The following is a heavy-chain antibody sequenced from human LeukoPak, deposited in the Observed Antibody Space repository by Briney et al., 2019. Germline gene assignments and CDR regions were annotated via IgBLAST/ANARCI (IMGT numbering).Heavy chain of an antibody. CDR1: GGSINSDYW. J-gene: IGHJ4*02. V-gene: IGHV4-4*02. D-gene: IGHD3-3*01. CDR2: ISHTGSV. CDR3: ARHDDFLSPYDY. Sequence: SETLSLTCAVSGGSINSDYWWTWVRQSPGQGLEWIGEISHTGSVNYNLSLESRVTISTDKSKNQFSLMLRSVAAADTAVYYCARHDDFLSPYDYWGQGVLVTVSS.